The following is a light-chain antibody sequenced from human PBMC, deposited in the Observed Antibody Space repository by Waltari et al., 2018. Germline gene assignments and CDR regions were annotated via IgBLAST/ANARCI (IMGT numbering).Light chain of an antibody. CDR2: TTS. Sequence: DIQMTQSPSSLSASVGDRVTITCRASQSITRYLNWYQQKPGKAPKLLIYTTSTLQSDIPSRFSGSGSGTDFTLTISSLQPGDFATYYCQQSYAALWTFGHGTKVEI. CDR1: QSITRY. J-gene: IGKJ1*01. CDR3: QQSYAALWT. V-gene: IGKV1-39*01.